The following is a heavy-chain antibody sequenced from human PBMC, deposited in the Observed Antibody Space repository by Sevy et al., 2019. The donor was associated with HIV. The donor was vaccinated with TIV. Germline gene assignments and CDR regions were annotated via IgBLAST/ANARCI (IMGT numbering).Heavy chain of an antibody. CDR2: ISSSSSTI. J-gene: IGHJ4*02. D-gene: IGHD1-26*01. CDR1: GFTFSSYS. CDR3: ARDRGIVGAPQRSRYYFDY. Sequence: GGSLRLSCAASGFTFSSYSMNWVRQAPGKVLEWVSYISSSSSTIYYADSVKGRFTISRDNAKNSLYLQMNSLRDEDTAVYYCARDRGIVGAPQRSRYYFDYWGQGTLVTVSS. V-gene: IGHV3-48*02.